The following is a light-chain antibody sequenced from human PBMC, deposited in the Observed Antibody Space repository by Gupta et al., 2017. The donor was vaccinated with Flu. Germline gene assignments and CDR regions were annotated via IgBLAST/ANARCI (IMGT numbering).Light chain of an antibody. CDR1: SLRRNY. Sequence: SSELTQDSAVSVALGQTVRITCQGDSLRRNYATWYRQKPGQAPIVVIYGKNNRPSGIPDRVSGSTSGTTATLTITGAQADDEADYYCNYRDSSGHLLFGGGTQLTVL. CDR3: NYRDSSGHLL. J-gene: IGLJ3*02. CDR2: GKN. V-gene: IGLV3-19*01.